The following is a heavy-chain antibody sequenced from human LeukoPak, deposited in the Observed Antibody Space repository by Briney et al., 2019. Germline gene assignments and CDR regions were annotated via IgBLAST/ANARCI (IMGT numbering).Heavy chain of an antibody. Sequence: GASVKVSCKASGGTFSSYAISWVRQAPGQGLEWMGGIIPIFGTANYAQKFQGRVTITADESTSTAYMELSSLRSEDTAVYYCAREMATITGVFDYWGQGTLVTVSS. J-gene: IGHJ4*02. V-gene: IGHV1-69*13. CDR3: AREMATITGVFDY. CDR1: GGTFSSYA. CDR2: IIPIFGTA. D-gene: IGHD5-24*01.